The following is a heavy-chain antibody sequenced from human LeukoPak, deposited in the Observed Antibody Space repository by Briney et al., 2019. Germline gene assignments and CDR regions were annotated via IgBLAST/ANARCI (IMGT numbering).Heavy chain of an antibody. CDR2: ISGSGGST. Sequence: GGSLRLSCAASGFTFSRHWMTWVRQAPGKGLEWVSAISGSGGSTYYADSVKGRFTISRDNSKNTLYLQMNSLRAEDTAVYYCAKDRADSSGWYSGFDYWGQGTLVTVSS. CDR1: GFTFSRHW. D-gene: IGHD6-19*01. CDR3: AKDRADSSGWYSGFDY. V-gene: IGHV3-23*01. J-gene: IGHJ4*02.